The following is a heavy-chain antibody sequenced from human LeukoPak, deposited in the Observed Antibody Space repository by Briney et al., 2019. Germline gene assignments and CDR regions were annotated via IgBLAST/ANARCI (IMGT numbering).Heavy chain of an antibody. J-gene: IGHJ3*02. D-gene: IGHD3-3*01. CDR1: GGSISSYY. V-gene: IGHV4-59*01. Sequence: SETLSLTCTVSGGSISSYYWSWIRQPPGEGLEWIGYIYYSGSTNYNPSLKSRVTISVDTSKNQFSLKLSSVTAADTAVYYCARVTRGAFDIWGQGTMVTVSS. CDR3: ARVTRGAFDI. CDR2: IYYSGST.